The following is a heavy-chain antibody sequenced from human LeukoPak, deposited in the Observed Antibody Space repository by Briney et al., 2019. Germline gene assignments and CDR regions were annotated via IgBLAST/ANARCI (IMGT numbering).Heavy chain of an antibody. J-gene: IGHJ4*02. D-gene: IGHD2-15*01. V-gene: IGHV4-38-2*01. CDR3: ARLGVVAAYSGY. CDR2: IYHSGST. CDR1: GYSISSGYY. Sequence: PSETLSLTCAVSGYSISSGYYWGWIRQPPGKGLEWIGSIYHSGSTYYNPSLKSLVTISVDTSKNQFSLKLSSVTAADTAVYYCARLGVVAAYSGYWGQGTLVTVSS.